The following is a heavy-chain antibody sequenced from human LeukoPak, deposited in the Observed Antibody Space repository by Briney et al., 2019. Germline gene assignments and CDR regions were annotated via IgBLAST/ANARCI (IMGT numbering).Heavy chain of an antibody. V-gene: IGHV3-48*01. J-gene: IGHJ4*02. CDR3: ARVSTVTPRF. CDR2: ISSDADAI. CDR1: GFILSSYN. D-gene: IGHD4-17*01. Sequence: GGSLRLSCAASGFILSSYNMNWVRQAPGKGLEWVSFISSDADAIYYADSVKDRFTISRDSAKNSLYLQMNSLRAEDTAVYYCARVSTVTPRFWGQGTLVTVSS.